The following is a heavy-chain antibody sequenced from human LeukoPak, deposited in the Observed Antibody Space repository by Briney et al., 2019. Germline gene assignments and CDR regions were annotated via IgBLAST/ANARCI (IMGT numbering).Heavy chain of an antibody. Sequence: SETLSLTCAVYGGSFSGYYWSWIRQPPGKGLEWIGEINHSGSTNYNPSLKSRVTISVDTSKNQFSLKLSSVTAADTAVYYCARKRSTENWFDPWGQGTLVTVSS. CDR2: INHSGST. CDR3: ARKRSTENWFDP. CDR1: GGSFSGYY. J-gene: IGHJ5*02. V-gene: IGHV4-34*01. D-gene: IGHD4-11*01.